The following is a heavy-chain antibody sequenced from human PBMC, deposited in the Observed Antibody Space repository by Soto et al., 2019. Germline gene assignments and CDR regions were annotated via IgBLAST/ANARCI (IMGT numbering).Heavy chain of an antibody. CDR2: ISGSGGST. J-gene: IGHJ4*02. CDR3: ARRSSGWYFDY. V-gene: IGHV3-23*01. CDR1: GFTFSSYA. Sequence: EVQLLESGGGLVQPGGSLRLSCAASGFTFSSYAMNWVSQAPGRGLERVSVISGSGGSTYYADSVKGRFTISRDNSKNTLYLQMNSLRAEDTAVYYCARRSSGWYFDYWSQGTLVTVSS. D-gene: IGHD6-19*01.